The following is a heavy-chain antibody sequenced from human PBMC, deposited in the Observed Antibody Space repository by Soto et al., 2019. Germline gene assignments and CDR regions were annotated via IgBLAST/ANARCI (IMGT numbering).Heavy chain of an antibody. CDR2: ISAYNGNT. V-gene: IGHV1-18*01. J-gene: IGHJ5*02. D-gene: IGHD2-8*01. CDR3: ARSVAIVLMVYGGQFDP. Sequence: ASVKVSCKASGYTFTSYGISWVRQAPGQGLEWMGWISAYNGNTNYAQKLQGRVTMTTDTSTSTAYMELRSLRSDDTAVYYCARSVAIVLMVYGGQFDPWGKGSLVTVSS. CDR1: GYTFTSYG.